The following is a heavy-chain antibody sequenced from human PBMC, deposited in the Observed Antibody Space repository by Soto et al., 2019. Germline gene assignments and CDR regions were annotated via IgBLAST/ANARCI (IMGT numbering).Heavy chain of an antibody. J-gene: IGHJ3*02. Sequence: SVKVSCKDPRYTFTGYYMNWVRQAPGQGLEWMGWINPNSGGTNYAQKFQGRVTMTRDTSISTAYMELSRLRSDETAVYYCARDQGMQAGDAFDIWGQGTMVTVSS. CDR3: ARDQGMQAGDAFDI. CDR2: INPNSGGT. CDR1: RYTFTGYY. V-gene: IGHV1-2*02.